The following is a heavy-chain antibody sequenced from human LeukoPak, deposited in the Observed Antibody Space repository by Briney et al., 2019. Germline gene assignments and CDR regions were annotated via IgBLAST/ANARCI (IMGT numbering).Heavy chain of an antibody. Sequence: SQTLSLTCAISGDSVSSNSAAWNWVRQSPSRGLEWLGRTYYRSKWYNDYAVSVKSRISINPDTSENQFSLQLNSVTPEDTAVYYCARAQKWHLSRTFDIWGQGTVVTVSS. CDR3: ARAQKWHLSRTFDI. CDR1: GDSVSSNSAA. CDR2: TYYRSKWYN. D-gene: IGHD5-12*01. V-gene: IGHV6-1*01. J-gene: IGHJ3*02.